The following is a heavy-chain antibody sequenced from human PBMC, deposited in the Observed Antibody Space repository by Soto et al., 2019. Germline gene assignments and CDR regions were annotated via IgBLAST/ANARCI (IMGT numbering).Heavy chain of an antibody. Sequence: QVQLQESGPGLVKPSQTLSLTCTVSGGPIRSGGYYWSWIRQHPGKGLECIGYIYYSGSTNYNPSLAGRVTISVDTSKNQFSLNLSSVTAADTAVYYCARVYYYGSGSPMYYFDYWGQGILVTVSS. J-gene: IGHJ4*02. D-gene: IGHD3-10*01. CDR3: ARVYYYGSGSPMYYFDY. CDR1: GGPIRSGGYY. CDR2: IYYSGST. V-gene: IGHV4-31*03.